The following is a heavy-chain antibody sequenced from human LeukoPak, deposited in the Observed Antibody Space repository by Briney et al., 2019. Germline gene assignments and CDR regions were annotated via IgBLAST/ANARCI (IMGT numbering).Heavy chain of an antibody. CDR1: GFTFSSYA. CDR3: ARGDDHSGSYIDY. D-gene: IGHD1-26*01. V-gene: IGHV3-30-3*01. Sequence: GRSLRLSCAASGFTFSSYAMHWVRQAPGKGLEWVAVISYDGSNKYYADSVKGRFTISRDNSKNTLYLQMNSLRAEDTAVYYCARGDDHSGSYIDYWGQGTLVTVSS. CDR2: ISYDGSNK. J-gene: IGHJ4*02.